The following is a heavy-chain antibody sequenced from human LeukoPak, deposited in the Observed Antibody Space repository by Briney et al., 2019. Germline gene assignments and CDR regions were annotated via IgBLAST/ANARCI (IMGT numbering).Heavy chain of an antibody. CDR3: ARVAPYNNGWYDDAFDI. CDR2: IYTSGST. CDR1: GGSISSYY. V-gene: IGHV4-4*07. Sequence: SETLSLTCTVSGGSISSYYWSWIRQPAGKGLEWIGRIYTSGSTNYNPSLKSRVTISVDTSKNQFSLKLSSVTAADTAVYYCARVAPYNNGWYDDAFDIWGQGTMVTVSS. J-gene: IGHJ3*02. D-gene: IGHD6-19*01.